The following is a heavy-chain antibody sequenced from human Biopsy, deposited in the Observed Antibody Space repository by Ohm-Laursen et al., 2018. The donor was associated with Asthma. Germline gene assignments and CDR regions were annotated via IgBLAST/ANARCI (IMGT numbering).Heavy chain of an antibody. J-gene: IGHJ4*02. V-gene: IGHV3-30*18. CDR3: AKRRGYSGHDNDY. D-gene: IGHD5-12*01. CDR1: GFMFRSFG. CDR2: ISYDGNHK. Sequence: SLRLSCAASGFMFRSFGMHWVRQAPGKGLEWVAVISYDGNHKFYEDSVKGRFTISRDNSKNTLYLKMNSLRTEDTAVYYCAKRRGYSGHDNDYWGQGTLVSVSS.